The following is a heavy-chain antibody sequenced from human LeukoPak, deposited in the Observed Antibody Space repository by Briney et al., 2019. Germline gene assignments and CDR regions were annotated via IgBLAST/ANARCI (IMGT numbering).Heavy chain of an antibody. CDR1: GFTFSSYW. D-gene: IGHD2-2*01. CDR2: ISSDGASI. CDR3: ARGKYQLLWGDY. V-gene: IGHV3-74*01. J-gene: IGHJ4*02. Sequence: PGGSLRLSCAASGFTFSSYWMHWVRQTPGKGLVWVSRISSDGASISYADSVNGRFTISRDNAKNTLYLQMNSLRAEDTAVYYCARGKYQLLWGDYWGQGTLVTVSS.